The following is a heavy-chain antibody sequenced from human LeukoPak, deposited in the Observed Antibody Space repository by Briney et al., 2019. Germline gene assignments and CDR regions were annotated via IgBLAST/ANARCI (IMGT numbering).Heavy chain of an antibody. V-gene: IGHV1-3*01. Sequence: ASVKVSCKASGGTFSSYAISWVRQAPGQRLEWMGWINAGNGNTKYSQKFQGRVTITRDTSASTAYMELSSLRSEDTAVYYCARDSGGYEFDYWGQGTLVTVSS. CDR2: INAGNGNT. J-gene: IGHJ4*02. CDR1: GGTFSSYA. D-gene: IGHD5-12*01. CDR3: ARDSGGYEFDY.